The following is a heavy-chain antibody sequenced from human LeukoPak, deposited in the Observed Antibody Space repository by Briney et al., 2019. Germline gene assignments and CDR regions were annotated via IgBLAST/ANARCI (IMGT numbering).Heavy chain of an antibody. V-gene: IGHV3-11*01. CDR3: VRVDIVVVVAATRYFDY. CDR2: ISSSGSTI. J-gene: IGHJ4*02. D-gene: IGHD2-15*01. Sequence: GGSLRLSCAASGFTFSDYYMSWIRQAPGKGLEWVSYISSSGSTIYYADSVKGRFTISRDNAKNSLYLQMNSLRAEDTAVYYCVRVDIVVVVAATRYFDYWGQGTLVTVSS. CDR1: GFTFSDYY.